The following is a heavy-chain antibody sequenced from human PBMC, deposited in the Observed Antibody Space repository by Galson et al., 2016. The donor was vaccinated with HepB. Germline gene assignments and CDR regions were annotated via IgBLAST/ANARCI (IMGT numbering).Heavy chain of an antibody. CDR3: ARERSYCSGTRCYDFFDI. CDR1: GLTLRRYG. D-gene: IGHD2-2*01. J-gene: IGHJ3*02. V-gene: IGHV3-33*08. Sequence: SLRLSCAASGLTLRRYGMHWVRQAPGKGLEWVALIWHDGSNKYYADSVKGRFTISRDNSKNTVYLQMNSLRAEDKAVYYCARERSYCSGTRCYDFFDIWGQGTMVTVSS. CDR2: IWHDGSNK.